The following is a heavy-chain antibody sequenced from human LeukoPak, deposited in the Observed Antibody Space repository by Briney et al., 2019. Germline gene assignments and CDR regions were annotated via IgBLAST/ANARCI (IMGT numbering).Heavy chain of an antibody. CDR2: INPNSGGT. D-gene: IGHD3-10*01. Sequence: ASVKVSCKASGYTFTGYYMHWVRQAPGQGFEWMGWINPNSGGTNYAQKFQGRVTMTRDTSISTAYMELSRLRSDDTAVYYCARDSKLLWFEESTPYEFDYWGQGTLVTVSS. J-gene: IGHJ4*02. CDR3: ARDSKLLWFEESTPYEFDY. V-gene: IGHV1-2*02. CDR1: GYTFTGYY.